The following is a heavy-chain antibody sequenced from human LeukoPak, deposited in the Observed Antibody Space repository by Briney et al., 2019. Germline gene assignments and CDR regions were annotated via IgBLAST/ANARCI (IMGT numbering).Heavy chain of an antibody. CDR3: ARFSRSIPVVF. V-gene: IGHV3-7*01. J-gene: IGHJ4*02. D-gene: IGHD6-19*01. CDR1: GFSFSSYW. Sequence: GGSLRLSCAASGFSFSSYWMSWVRQAPGKGLEWVANIKQDGSNQQYVDSVKGRFTISRDNAKNSLYLQMTSLRAEDTAVYYCARFSRSIPVVFWGQGTLVTVST. CDR2: IKQDGSNQ.